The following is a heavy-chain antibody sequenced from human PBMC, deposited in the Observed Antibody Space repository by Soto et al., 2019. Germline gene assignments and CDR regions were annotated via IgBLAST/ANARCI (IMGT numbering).Heavy chain of an antibody. CDR1: GGSFSGYY. Sequence: SETLSLTCAVYGGSFSGYYWSWIRQPPGKGLEWIGEINHSGSTNYNPSLKSRVTISVDTSKNQFSLKLSSVTAADTAVYYCARRRLGATPIDYWGQGTLVTVSS. CDR2: INHSGST. J-gene: IGHJ4*02. V-gene: IGHV4-34*01. D-gene: IGHD1-26*01. CDR3: ARRRLGATPIDY.